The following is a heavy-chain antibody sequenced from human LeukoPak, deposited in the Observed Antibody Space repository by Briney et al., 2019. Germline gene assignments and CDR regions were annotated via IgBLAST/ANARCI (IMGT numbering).Heavy chain of an antibody. V-gene: IGHV3-30*18. CDR2: ISYDGSDK. Sequence: GGSLRLSCAASGFTFSSYGMHWVRQAPGKGLEWVAVISYDGSDKYYADSVKGRFTISRDNSKNTLYLQMNSLRDEDTAVYYCAKDRLNYYDSSKIDAFDIWGQGTMVTVSS. CDR1: GFTFSSYG. D-gene: IGHD3-22*01. CDR3: AKDRLNYYDSSKIDAFDI. J-gene: IGHJ3*02.